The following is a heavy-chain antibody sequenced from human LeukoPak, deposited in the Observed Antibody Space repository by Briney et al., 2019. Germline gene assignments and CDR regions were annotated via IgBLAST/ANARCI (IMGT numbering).Heavy chain of an antibody. Sequence: GGSLRLSCAASGFTFSNYWMSWVRQAPGKGLEWVANINQDGTEKYYVDSVKGRFTISRDNAKNSLYLQMNSLRAEDTAVYYCARDRGLCCWGQGTLVTVSS. V-gene: IGHV3-7*01. CDR1: GFTFSNYW. CDR2: INQDGTEK. CDR3: ARDRGLCC. D-gene: IGHD3-10*01. J-gene: IGHJ4*02.